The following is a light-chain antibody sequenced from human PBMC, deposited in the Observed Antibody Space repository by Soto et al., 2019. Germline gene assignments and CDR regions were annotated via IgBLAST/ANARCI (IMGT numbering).Light chain of an antibody. CDR2: GAS. J-gene: IGKJ4*01. Sequence: EIVLTQSPGTLSLSPGERATLSCRASQSVGSSYLAWYQQKPGQAPRVLVYGASSRATGIPDRFSGSGSGTDFTLTISRLEPEDFAVYYCQQYQSLTFGGGTKVDIK. CDR3: QQYQSLT. CDR1: QSVGSSY. V-gene: IGKV3-20*01.